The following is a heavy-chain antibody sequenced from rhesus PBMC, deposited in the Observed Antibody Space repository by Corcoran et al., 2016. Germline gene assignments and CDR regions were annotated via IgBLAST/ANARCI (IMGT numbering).Heavy chain of an antibody. V-gene: IGHV4-76*01. CDR3: AGHIAAGLAFDF. CDR1: GYSISSGYD. D-gene: IGHD6-13*01. J-gene: IGHJ3*01. Sequence: QVQLQESGPGLVKPSETLSLTCAVSGYSISSGYDWSWIRQPPGKGLEWIGYIYGSIGSTNYNPSLNNRVTISKDTSKNQFSLKLSAVTAADTAVYYCAGHIAAGLAFDFWGQGLRVTVSS. CDR2: IYGSIGST.